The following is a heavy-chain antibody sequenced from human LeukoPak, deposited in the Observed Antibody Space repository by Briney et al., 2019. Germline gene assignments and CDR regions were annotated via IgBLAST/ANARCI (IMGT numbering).Heavy chain of an antibody. Sequence: GGSLTLSCVGSGFRFDSYALRCLRQAPGKGLEWVSSISARGGSTYYADSVKGRSTVSRDKKTVYLQLSSLRVDDTAMYYCAKHRVGGVVTAMEVWGRGTTVTVSS. J-gene: IGHJ6*01. CDR2: ISARGGST. CDR3: AKHRVGGVVTAMEV. D-gene: IGHD3-3*01. CDR1: GFRFDSYA. V-gene: IGHV3-23*01.